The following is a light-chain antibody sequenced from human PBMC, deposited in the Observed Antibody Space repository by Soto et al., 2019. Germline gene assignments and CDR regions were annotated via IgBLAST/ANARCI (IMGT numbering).Light chain of an antibody. V-gene: IGKV3D-20*02. CDR1: QSISSSY. CDR2: GAS. CDR3: QHRSNWPA. Sequence: EIVMTQSPATLSVSPGERATLSCRASQSISSSYLGWYQQKPGQGPRLLIYGASSRATGIAARFSGSGSGTDFTLTISSLEPEDFALYYCQHRSNWPAFGGGTKVDIK. J-gene: IGKJ4*01.